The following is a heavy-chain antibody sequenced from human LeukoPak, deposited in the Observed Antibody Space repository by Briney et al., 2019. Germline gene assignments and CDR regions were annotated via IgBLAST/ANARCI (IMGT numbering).Heavy chain of an antibody. CDR2: IRDSGEA. J-gene: IGHJ5*02. CDR3: ARDRAANQDWVEFDP. D-gene: IGHD3/OR15-3a*01. CDR1: GFTFSSYA. Sequence: GGSLRLSCAASGFTFSSYAMGWVRQAPGKGLEWVGLIRDSGEAFYADFARGRFAISRDESENTLYLQMNSLRVEDTAVYFCARDRAANQDWVEFDPWGQGTPVIVSS. V-gene: IGHV3-23*01.